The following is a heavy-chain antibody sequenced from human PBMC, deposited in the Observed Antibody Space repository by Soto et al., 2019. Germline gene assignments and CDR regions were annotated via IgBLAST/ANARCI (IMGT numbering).Heavy chain of an antibody. J-gene: IGHJ6*03. V-gene: IGHV3-30*18. Sequence: QVQLVESGGGVVQPGRSLRLPCAASGFTFSSYGMHWVRQAPGKGLEWVAVISYDGSNKHYADSVKGRFIISRDNSKNTLYLQMNSLRAEDTAVYYCAKVGYRGLGGFYYRDVWGKGTTVTVSS. D-gene: IGHD2-15*01. CDR3: AKVGYRGLGGFYYRDV. CDR2: ISYDGSNK. CDR1: GFTFSSYG.